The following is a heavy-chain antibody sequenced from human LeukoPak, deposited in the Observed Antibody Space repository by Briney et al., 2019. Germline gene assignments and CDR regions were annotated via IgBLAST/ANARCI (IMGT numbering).Heavy chain of an antibody. J-gene: IGHJ4*02. CDR1: GGSFSGYY. D-gene: IGHD1/OR15-1a*01. CDR3: ARGFWNNEGYYFDY. CDR2: INHSGST. Sequence: SETLSLTCAVYGGSFSGYYWSWIRQPPGKGLEWIGEINHSGSTNYNPSLKSRVTISVDTSKNQFSLKLSSVTAADTAVYYCARGFWNNEGYYFDYWGQGTLVTVSS. V-gene: IGHV4-34*01.